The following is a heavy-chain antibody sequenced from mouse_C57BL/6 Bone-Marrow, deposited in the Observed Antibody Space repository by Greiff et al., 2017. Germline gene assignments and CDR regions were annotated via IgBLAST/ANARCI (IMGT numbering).Heavy chain of an antibody. V-gene: IGHV1-76*01. CDR1: GYTFTDYY. CDR2: IYPGSGNT. CDR3: ASYDYDPVYAMDY. J-gene: IGHJ4*01. Sequence: QVQLQQSGAELVRPGASVKLSCKASGYTFTDYYINWVKQRPGQGLEWIARIYPGSGNTYYNEKFKGKATLTAEKSSSTAYMQLSSLTSEDSAVYFCASYDYDPVYAMDYWGQGTSVTVSS. D-gene: IGHD2-4*01.